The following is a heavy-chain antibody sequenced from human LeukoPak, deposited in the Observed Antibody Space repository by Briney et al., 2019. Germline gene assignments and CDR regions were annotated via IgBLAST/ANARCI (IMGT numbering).Heavy chain of an antibody. D-gene: IGHD5-24*01. CDR3: AKTLRDGYNYFDY. CDR1: GFTISSYA. Sequence: GGSLRLSCAASGFTISSYAMNWVRQAPGKGLEWVSLISGSGDNTHYVDSVKGRFTISRDNSKNTLFLQMNSLRAEDTAVYYCAKTLRDGYNYFDYWGQGTLVTVSS. CDR2: ISGSGDNT. J-gene: IGHJ4*02. V-gene: IGHV3-23*01.